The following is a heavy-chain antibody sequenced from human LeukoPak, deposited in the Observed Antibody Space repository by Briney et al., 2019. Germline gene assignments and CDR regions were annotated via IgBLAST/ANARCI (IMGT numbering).Heavy chain of an antibody. J-gene: IGHJ5*02. CDR3: ARWAYSSSWYVWFDP. V-gene: IGHV1-69*13. Sequence: SVKVSCKASVYTFTSYGISWVRQAPGQGLEWMGGIIPIFGTANYAQKFQGRVTITADESTSTAYMELSSLRSEDTAVYYCARWAYSSSWYVWFDPWGQGTLVTVSS. CDR1: VYTFTSYG. CDR2: IIPIFGTA. D-gene: IGHD6-13*01.